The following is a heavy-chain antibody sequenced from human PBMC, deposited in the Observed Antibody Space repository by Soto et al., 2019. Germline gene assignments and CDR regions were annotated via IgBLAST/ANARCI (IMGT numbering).Heavy chain of an antibody. CDR2: INHCGRT. CDR3: ARLAGSGSYSRAILDF. CDR1: GHSLSGYC. Sequence: SEPLSLTFAVYGHSLSGYCWSWIRQPPGKGLEWIGQINHCGRTNYNPSLTSRVTMLVVMSKNQFTLKLSSVTAADTAVYYCARLAGSGSYSRAILDFWGQGAQVTVS. D-gene: IGHD3-10*01. V-gene: IGHV4-34*01. J-gene: IGHJ4*02.